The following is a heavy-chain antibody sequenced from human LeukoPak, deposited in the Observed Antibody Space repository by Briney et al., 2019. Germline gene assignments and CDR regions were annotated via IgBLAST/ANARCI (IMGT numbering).Heavy chain of an antibody. V-gene: IGHV4-59*11. CDR3: ARGGHGAFDY. CDR2: IYYSGST. CDR1: GGSISGQY. Sequence: SEILSLTCTISGGSISGQYWSWIRQPPGKGLEWIGYIYYSGSTSYNPSLKSRVTISVDTSKNQFSLKLSSVTAADTAVYYCARGGHGAFDYWGQGTLVTVSS. D-gene: IGHD3-16*01. J-gene: IGHJ4*02.